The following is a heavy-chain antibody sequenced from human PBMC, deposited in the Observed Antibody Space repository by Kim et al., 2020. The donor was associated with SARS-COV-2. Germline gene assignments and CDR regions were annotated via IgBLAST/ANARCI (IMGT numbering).Heavy chain of an antibody. Sequence: GGSLRLSCTASGFTFGDYAMSWFRQAPGKGLEWVGFIRSKAYGGTTEYAASVKGRFTISRDDSKSIAYLQMNSLKTEDTAVYYCTRDLRRVTMMGPNYYYYGMDVWGQGTTVTVSS. CDR3: TRDLRRVTMMGPNYYYYGMDV. CDR1: GFTFGDYA. J-gene: IGHJ6*02. CDR2: IRSKAYGGTT. D-gene: IGHD3-22*01. V-gene: IGHV3-49*03.